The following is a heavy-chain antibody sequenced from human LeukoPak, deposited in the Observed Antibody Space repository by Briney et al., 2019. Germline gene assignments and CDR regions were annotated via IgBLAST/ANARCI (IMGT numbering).Heavy chain of an antibody. Sequence: PSETLSLTCTVSGGSISSSSYYWGWIRQPPGKGLEWIGSIYYSGSTYYNPSLKSRVTISVDTSKNQFSLKLSSVTTADTAVYYCARLDSGSNPATIDYWGQGTLVTVSS. D-gene: IGHD1-26*01. CDR3: ARLDSGSNPATIDY. CDR1: GGSISSSSYY. V-gene: IGHV4-39*07. J-gene: IGHJ4*02. CDR2: IYYSGST.